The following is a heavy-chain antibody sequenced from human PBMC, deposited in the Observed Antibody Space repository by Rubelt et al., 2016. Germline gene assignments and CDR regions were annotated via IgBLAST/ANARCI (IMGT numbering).Heavy chain of an antibody. CDR3: ARVTGQQLIDY. V-gene: IGHV4-59*06. Sequence: QVQLQESGPGLVKPSETLSLTCTVSGGSISSYYWSWIRQPPGKGLEWIGYIYYSGSTYYKPSLKSRVTISVDTSKNQFALKLSSVTAAETAVYYCARVTGQQLIDYWGQGTLVTVSS. D-gene: IGHD6-13*01. CDR2: IYYSGST. CDR1: GGSISSYY. J-gene: IGHJ4*02.